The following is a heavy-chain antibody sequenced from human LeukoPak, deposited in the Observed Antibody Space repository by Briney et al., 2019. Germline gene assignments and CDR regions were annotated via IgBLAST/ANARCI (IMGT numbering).Heavy chain of an antibody. J-gene: IGHJ4*02. V-gene: IGHV1-2*02. CDR2: INPNSGGT. CDR1: GYTFTNYG. CDR3: ARGYYGSGIDY. D-gene: IGHD3-10*01. Sequence: GASVKVSCKASGYTFTNYGIHWVRQAPGQGLEWMGWINPNSGGTNYAQKFQGRVTMTRDTSISTAYMELSRLRSDDTAVYYCARGYYGSGIDYWGQGTLVTVSS.